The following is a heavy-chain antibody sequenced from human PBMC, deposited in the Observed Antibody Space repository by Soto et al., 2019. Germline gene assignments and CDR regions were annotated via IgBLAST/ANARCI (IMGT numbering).Heavy chain of an antibody. D-gene: IGHD1-26*01. CDR3: ARDRRSGSYHSDY. J-gene: IGHJ4*02. V-gene: IGHV4-30-4*01. Sequence: PSETLSLTCTVSGGSISSGDYYWSRIRQPPGKGLECIGYIYYSGSTYYNPSLKSRVTISVDTSKNQFSLYLQMNSLRAEDTALYYCARDRRSGSYHSDYWGQGTLVTVSS. CDR1: GGSISSGDYY. CDR2: IYYSGST.